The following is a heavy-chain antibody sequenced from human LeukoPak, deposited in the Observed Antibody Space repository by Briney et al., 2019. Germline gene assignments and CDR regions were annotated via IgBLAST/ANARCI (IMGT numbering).Heavy chain of an antibody. J-gene: IGHJ3*01. V-gene: IGHV3-73*01. CDR3: VSTQRIEGNAFDL. CDR2: IRSEANSYAT. CDR1: GFTFSGSA. D-gene: IGHD2/OR15-2a*01. Sequence: GGSLRLSCAASGFTFSGSAMHWVRQASGRGLEWVGRIRSEANSYATAYAGSVKGRFTISRDDSKNTAFLQMSSLKTEDTAVYYCVSTQRIEGNAFDLWGQGTMVTVSS.